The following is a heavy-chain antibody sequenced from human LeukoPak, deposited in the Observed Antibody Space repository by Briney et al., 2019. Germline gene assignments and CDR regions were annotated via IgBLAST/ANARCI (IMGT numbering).Heavy chain of an antibody. V-gene: IGHV4-39*07. CDR1: GGSISSSAYY. CDR2: IYYSGNT. J-gene: IGHJ5*02. CDR3: ARGNDYDWFDP. D-gene: IGHD4-17*01. Sequence: SETLSLTCTVSGGSISSSAYYWGWIRQPPGKGLEWIANIYYSGNTYYNPSLKSRVTISVDTSKNQFSLKLSSVTAADTAIYYCARGNDYDWFDPWGQGTLVTVSS.